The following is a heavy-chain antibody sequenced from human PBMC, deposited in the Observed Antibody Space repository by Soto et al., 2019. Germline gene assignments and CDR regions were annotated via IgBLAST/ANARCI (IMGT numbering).Heavy chain of an antibody. Sequence: ASVKVSCKASGYTFTSYAMHWVRQAPGQRLEWMGWINAGNGNTKYSQKFQGRVTITRDTSASTAYMELSSLRSEDTAVYYCARTPFLEWLSTYFDYWGQGTLVTVSS. J-gene: IGHJ4*02. CDR3: ARTPFLEWLSTYFDY. D-gene: IGHD3-3*01. CDR1: GYTFTSYA. CDR2: INAGNGNT. V-gene: IGHV1-3*01.